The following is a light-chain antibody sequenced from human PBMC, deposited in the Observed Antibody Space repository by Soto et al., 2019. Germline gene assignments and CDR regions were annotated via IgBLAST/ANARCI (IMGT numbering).Light chain of an antibody. CDR3: QQASSFPLT. Sequence: QMTQSPSSVSAAVGDRVTITCRASQVISSWLAWYQQRPGTAPKLLIYGATTLRSGVPSRFSGSESGTLFTLTITSLQPEDSATYYCQQASSFPLTFGGGTKVEIQ. CDR1: QVISSW. V-gene: IGKV1-12*01. CDR2: GAT. J-gene: IGKJ4*01.